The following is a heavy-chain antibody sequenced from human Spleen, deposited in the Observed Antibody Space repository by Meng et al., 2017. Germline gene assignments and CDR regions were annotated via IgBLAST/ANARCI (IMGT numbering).Heavy chain of an antibody. Sequence: GESLKISCAASGFTFTNAWMTWVRQAPGKGLEWVGRIKSKTNGGTADYAAPVKGRFTISRDDSKSIMYLQMNSLKTEDTAVYYCTMGGNQYGYWLFDVWGRGTQVTVSS. V-gene: IGHV3-15*01. CDR1: GFTFTNAW. CDR3: TMGGNQYGYWLFDV. CDR2: IKSKTNGGTA. J-gene: IGHJ2*01. D-gene: IGHD1-14*01.